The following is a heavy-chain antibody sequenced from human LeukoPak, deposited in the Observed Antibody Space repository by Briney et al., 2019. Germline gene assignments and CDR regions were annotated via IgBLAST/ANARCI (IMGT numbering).Heavy chain of an antibody. D-gene: IGHD3-22*01. CDR2: ISAYNGNT. CDR3: ARDLGWRDSSGSSDY. CDR1: GYTFTSYG. J-gene: IGHJ4*02. Sequence: ASVKVSCKASGYTFTSYGISWVRQAPGRGLEWMGWISAYNGNTNYAQKLQGRVTMTTDTSTSTAYMELRSLRSDDTAVYYCARDLGWRDSSGSSDYWGQGTLVTVSS. V-gene: IGHV1-18*01.